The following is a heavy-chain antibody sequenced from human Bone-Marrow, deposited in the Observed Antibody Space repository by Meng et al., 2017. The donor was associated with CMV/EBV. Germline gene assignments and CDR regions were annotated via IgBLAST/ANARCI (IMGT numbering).Heavy chain of an antibody. D-gene: IGHD3-3*01. V-gene: IGHV4-34*01. Sequence: QVQLQQWGAGLLKSSETLSITCAVYGGSFSGYYWSWIRQPPGKGLEWIGEINHSGGTNYNASLKSRVTISVDTSKNQFSLKVSSVTTADTAVYYCARALYDFWSGYFLWGQGNLVTVSS. CDR2: INHSGGT. J-gene: IGHJ4*02. CDR1: GGSFSGYY. CDR3: ARALYDFWSGYFL.